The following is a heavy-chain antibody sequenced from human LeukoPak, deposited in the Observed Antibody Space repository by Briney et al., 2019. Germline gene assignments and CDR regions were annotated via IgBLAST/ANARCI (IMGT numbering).Heavy chain of an antibody. V-gene: IGHV1-46*01. Sequence: AAAVKVSCKASGYSFTSYNIHWVRQAPGQGLEWMGMINPSGGSSSYTQKFQGRVTMTRDTSTSTVYMELISLRSEDTAVYYCARDDTSSPQVYWGQGPLVTVSS. J-gene: IGHJ4*02. CDR3: ARDDTSSPQVY. CDR1: GYSFTSYN. D-gene: IGHD3-22*01. CDR2: INPSGGSS.